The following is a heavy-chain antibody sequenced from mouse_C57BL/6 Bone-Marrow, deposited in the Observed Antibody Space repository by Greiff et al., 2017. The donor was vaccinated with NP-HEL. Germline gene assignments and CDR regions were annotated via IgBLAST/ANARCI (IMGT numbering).Heavy chain of an antibody. J-gene: IGHJ2*01. CDR1: GYTFTSYG. Sequence: QVQLQQSGAELARPGASVKLSCTASGYTFTSYGISWVKQRTGQGLEWIGDIYPRSGNTYYNEKFKGKATLTADKYYSTAYMELRSLTSEDSAVYFCARGPLTTVVPFDYWGQGTTLTVSS. CDR3: ARGPLTTVVPFDY. D-gene: IGHD1-1*01. CDR2: IYPRSGNT. V-gene: IGHV1-81*01.